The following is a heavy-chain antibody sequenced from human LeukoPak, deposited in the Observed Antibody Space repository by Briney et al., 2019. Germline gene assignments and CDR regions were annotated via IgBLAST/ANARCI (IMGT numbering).Heavy chain of an antibody. CDR1: GFTFSDYA. V-gene: IGHV3-30*18. J-gene: IGHJ4*02. Sequence: GGSLRLSCAASGFTFSDYAMHWVRQAPGKGLEWVALISYDGSNRYFGDSVKGRFTISRDNSKNTLYLQMDSLRAEDTAVYYCAKRETAINQYSSVGKYWGQGTLVTVSS. CDR3: AKRETAINQYSSVGKY. CDR2: ISYDGSNR. D-gene: IGHD5-12*01.